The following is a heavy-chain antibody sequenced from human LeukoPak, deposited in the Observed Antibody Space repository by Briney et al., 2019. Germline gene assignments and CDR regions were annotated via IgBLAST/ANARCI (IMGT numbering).Heavy chain of an antibody. CDR1: GYTFTSYD. J-gene: IGHJ4*02. V-gene: IGHV1-2*02. CDR3: ARGLGGDGYNY. Sequence: ASVKVSCKASGYTFTSYDINWVRQAPGQGLEWMGWINPNSGGTNYAQKFQGRVTMTRDTSISTAYMELSRLRSDVTAVYYCARGLGGDGYNYWGQGTLVTVSS. D-gene: IGHD5-24*01. CDR2: INPNSGGT.